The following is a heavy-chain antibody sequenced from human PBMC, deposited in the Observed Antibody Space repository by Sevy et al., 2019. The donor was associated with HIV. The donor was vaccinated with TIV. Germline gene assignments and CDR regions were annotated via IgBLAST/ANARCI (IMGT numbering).Heavy chain of an antibody. CDR3: ARFPSPELERHPYYYYGMDV. CDR2: ISSNGGST. Sequence: GGSLRLSCAASGFTFSSYAMHWVRQAPGKGLEYVSAISSNGGSTYYANSVKGRFTISRDNSKNTLYLQMGSLRAEDMAVYYCARFPSPELERHPYYYYGMDVWGQGTTVTVSS. V-gene: IGHV3-64*01. D-gene: IGHD1-1*01. J-gene: IGHJ6*02. CDR1: GFTFSSYA.